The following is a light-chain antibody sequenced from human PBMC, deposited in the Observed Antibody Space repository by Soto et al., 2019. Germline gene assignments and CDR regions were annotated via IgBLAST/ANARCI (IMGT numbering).Light chain of an antibody. CDR3: QQSYSTSIT. CDR1: QRISSY. V-gene: IGKV1-39*01. J-gene: IGKJ5*01. Sequence: DIQMTQSPSSLSASVGDRVTITCRASQRISSYLNWYQQKPGKAPKLLIYAASSLQSGVPSRFSGSGSGTDFTRTISSLQPEDFATYYCQQSYSTSITFGQGTRLEIK. CDR2: AAS.